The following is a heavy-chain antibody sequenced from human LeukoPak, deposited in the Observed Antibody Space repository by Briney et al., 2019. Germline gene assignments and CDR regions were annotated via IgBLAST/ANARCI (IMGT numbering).Heavy chain of an antibody. CDR3: ARGYGLGYYYYYYMDV. D-gene: IGHD5-12*01. CDR1: GGSISSYY. CDR2: IYTSGST. V-gene: IGHV4-4*07. J-gene: IGHJ6*03. Sequence: SETLSLTCTVSGGSISSYYWSWIRQPAGKGLEWIGRIYTSGSTNYNPSLKSRVTMSVDTSKNQFSLKLSSVTAADTAVYYCARGYGLGYYYYYYMDVWGKGTTVTVSS.